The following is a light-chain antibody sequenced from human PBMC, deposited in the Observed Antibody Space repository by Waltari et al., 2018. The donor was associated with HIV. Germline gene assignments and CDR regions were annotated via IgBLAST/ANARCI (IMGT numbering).Light chain of an antibody. CDR3: CSYAGNFFV. Sequence: SALTQTRSVSGSHGQSVNISCIGTSSDVGGYDFVSWYQQHPGKAPKLMIYDVGKRPSGVPARFSGSKSGNTASLTISGLQAEDEADYFCCSYAGNFFVFGTGTQVSVL. CDR1: SSDVGGYDF. CDR2: DVG. J-gene: IGLJ1*01. V-gene: IGLV2-11*01.